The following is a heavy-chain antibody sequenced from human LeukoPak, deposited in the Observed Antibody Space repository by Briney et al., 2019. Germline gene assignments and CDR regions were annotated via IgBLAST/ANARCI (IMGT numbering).Heavy chain of an antibody. CDR3: ARGDRSGYDSNWFDP. J-gene: IGHJ5*02. V-gene: IGHV5-10-1*01. CDR1: EYRFNSYW. D-gene: IGHD5-12*01. Sequence: GESLKISCKGSEYRFNSYWISWVRQMPGKGLEWMGRIDPSDSYTNYSPSYQGHVTISADKSISTVYLQWSSLKASDTAMYYCARGDRSGYDSNWFDPWGQGTRVTVS. CDR2: IDPSDSYT.